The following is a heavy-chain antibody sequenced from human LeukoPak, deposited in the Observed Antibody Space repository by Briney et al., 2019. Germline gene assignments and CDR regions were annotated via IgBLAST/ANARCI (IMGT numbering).Heavy chain of an antibody. J-gene: IGHJ4*02. CDR3: ATARSFGGVIPPVFDY. CDR1: GYTFTSYG. CDR2: ISAYNRNT. Sequence: ASVKVSCKASGYTFTSYGISWVRQAPGQGLEWMGWISAYNRNTNYPQKLQGRVTMTPATSTSTAYMELRTPRSDDTAAYYCATARSFGGVIPPVFDYWGQGTLVTVSS. V-gene: IGHV1-18*01. D-gene: IGHD3-16*02.